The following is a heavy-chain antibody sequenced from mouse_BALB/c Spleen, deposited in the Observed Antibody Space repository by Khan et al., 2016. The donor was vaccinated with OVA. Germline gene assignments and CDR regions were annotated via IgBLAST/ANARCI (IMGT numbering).Heavy chain of an antibody. CDR2: INPCTGYT. CDR3: ARRGLQWYFDY. J-gene: IGHJ2*01. CDR1: GYTFTNYW. D-gene: IGHD1-3*01. V-gene: IGHV1-7*01. Sequence: QVQLKQSGPELVKPGASVKMSCKASGYTFTNYWILWVKQRPGQGLEWIGYINPCTGYTEYNQNFNDKATLTADKSSSTAYMQLSSLTSEDSAVYYCARRGLQWYFDYWGQGTTLTVSA.